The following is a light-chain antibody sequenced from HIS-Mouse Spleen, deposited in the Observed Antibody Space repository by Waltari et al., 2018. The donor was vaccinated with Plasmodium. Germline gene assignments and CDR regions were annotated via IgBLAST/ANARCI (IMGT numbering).Light chain of an antibody. CDR2: EVS. CDR1: RRAVGGYNS. V-gene: IGLV2-8*01. J-gene: IGLJ2*01. Sequence: QSALTQPPSASGSPGQSVTISCTGTRRAVGGYNSVSWYQQHPAKAPTRMLYEVSKRPSGVPDRFSGSKSGNTASLTVSGLQAEDEADYYCSSYAGSNNLVFGGGTKLTVL. CDR3: SSYAGSNNLV.